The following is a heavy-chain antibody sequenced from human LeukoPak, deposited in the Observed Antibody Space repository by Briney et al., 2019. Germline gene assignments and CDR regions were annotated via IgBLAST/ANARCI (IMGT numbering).Heavy chain of an antibody. J-gene: IGHJ5*02. Sequence: GESLKISCKASSYNFANYWIGWVRQKPGEGLEWMGIVYPGGSQTRYNPSFLGQVTISVDTSTSTTYLQWSALKPSDTAMYYCARRNYYSVWFDPWGQGTLVTVSS. D-gene: IGHD3-22*01. CDR2: VYPGGSQT. V-gene: IGHV5-51*01. CDR1: SYNFANYW. CDR3: ARRNYYSVWFDP.